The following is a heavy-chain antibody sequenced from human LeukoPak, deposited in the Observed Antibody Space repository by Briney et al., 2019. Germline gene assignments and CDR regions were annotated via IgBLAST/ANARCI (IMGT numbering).Heavy chain of an antibody. CDR3: AREDSSGYYEPFDY. J-gene: IGHJ4*02. V-gene: IGHV4-4*07. CDR1: GGSISSYY. CDR2: IYTSGST. D-gene: IGHD3-22*01. Sequence: SETLSLTCTVSGGSISSYYWSWIRQPAGKGLEWIGRIYTSGSTYYNPSLKSRVTMSVDTSKNQFSLKLSSVTAADTAVYYCAREDSSGYYEPFDYWGQGTLVTVSS.